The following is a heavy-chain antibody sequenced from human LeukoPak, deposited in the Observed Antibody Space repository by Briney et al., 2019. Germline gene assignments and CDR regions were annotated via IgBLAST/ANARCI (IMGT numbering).Heavy chain of an antibody. V-gene: IGHV3-23*01. D-gene: IGHD3-10*01. Sequence: PGGSLRLSCAASGFTFSSYAMSWVRQAPGKGLEWVSAISGSGGSTYYADSVKGRFTISRDNSKNMLYLQMNSLRAEDTAVYFCARGGVDYYGSGTYYLMYYFDYWGQGALVTVSS. CDR3: ARGGVDYYGSGTYYLMYYFDY. CDR2: ISGSGGST. CDR1: GFTFSSYA. J-gene: IGHJ4*02.